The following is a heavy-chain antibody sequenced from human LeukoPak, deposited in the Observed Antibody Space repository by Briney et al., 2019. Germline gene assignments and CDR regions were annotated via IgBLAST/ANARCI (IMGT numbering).Heavy chain of an antibody. CDR1: GDSVSSNSAA. CDR2: TYYRSKWYN. J-gene: IGHJ4*02. CDR3: ARHSRPHYYDSSGYWAY. V-gene: IGHV6-1*01. D-gene: IGHD3-22*01. Sequence: SQTLSLTCAISGDSVSSNSAAWNWIRQSPSRGLEWLGRTYYRSKWYNDYAVSVKSRITINPDTSKNQFSLKLSSVTAADTAVYYCARHSRPHYYDSSGYWAYWGQGTLVTVSS.